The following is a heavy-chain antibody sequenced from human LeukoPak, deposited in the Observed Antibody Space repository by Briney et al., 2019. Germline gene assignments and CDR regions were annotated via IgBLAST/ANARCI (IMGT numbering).Heavy chain of an antibody. V-gene: IGHV5-51*01. CDR2: IYPGDSDT. CDR1: GYSFTSYM. D-gene: IGHD4-17*01. Sequence: GEPLKISCKGSGYSFTSYMSCCVRQMPGKGLELTGIIYPGDSDTRYSSSFQGQVTISADKSISTAYLQWSSLKASDTAMYYCARLNDYGELPDAFDIWGQGTMVTVSS. J-gene: IGHJ3*02. CDR3: ARLNDYGELPDAFDI.